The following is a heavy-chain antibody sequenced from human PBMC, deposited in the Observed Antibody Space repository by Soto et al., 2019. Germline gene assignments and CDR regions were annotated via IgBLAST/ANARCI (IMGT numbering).Heavy chain of an antibody. CDR3: ASLLGYSYGDYFFAY. CDR2: IYYSGST. V-gene: IGHV4-39*01. D-gene: IGHD5-18*01. J-gene: IGHJ4*01. CDR1: GGSISSSSYY. Sequence: SETLSLTCTVSGGSISSSSYYWGWIRQPPGKGLEWIGSIYYSGSTYYNPSLKSRVTISVDTSKNQFSLKLSSVTAADTAVYYCASLLGYSYGDYFFAYWAQGTLVTVSS.